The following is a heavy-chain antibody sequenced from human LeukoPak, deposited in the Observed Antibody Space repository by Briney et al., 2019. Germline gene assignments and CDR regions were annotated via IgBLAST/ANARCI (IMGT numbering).Heavy chain of an antibody. CDR2: ISSSGSTI. CDR1: GFTFSDYY. Sequence: GGSLRLSCAASGFTFSDYYMSWIRQAPGKGLEWVSYISSSGSTIYYADSVKGRFTISRDNANNSLYLQMNSLRVEDTAVYYCARDSPASSGEVDYWGQGTLVTVSS. J-gene: IGHJ4*02. CDR3: ARDSPASSGEVDY. V-gene: IGHV3-11*01. D-gene: IGHD2-15*01.